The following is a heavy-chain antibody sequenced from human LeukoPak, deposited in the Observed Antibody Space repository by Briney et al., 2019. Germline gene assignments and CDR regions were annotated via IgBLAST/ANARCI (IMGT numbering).Heavy chain of an antibody. V-gene: IGHV3-7*01. D-gene: IGHD6-19*01. J-gene: IGHJ4*02. Sequence: GGSLRLSCAASGFTLSSYWMSWVRQAPGKGLEWVANIKQDGSEKYYVDSVKGRFTISRDNAKNSLYLQMNSLRAEDTAVYYCARVMSPGYSSGWYDYWGQGTLVTVSS. CDR1: GFTLSSYW. CDR3: ARVMSPGYSSGWYDY. CDR2: IKQDGSEK.